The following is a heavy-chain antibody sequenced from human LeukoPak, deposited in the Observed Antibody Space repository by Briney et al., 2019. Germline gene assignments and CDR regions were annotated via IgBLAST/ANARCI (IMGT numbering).Heavy chain of an antibody. V-gene: IGHV4-59*01. CDR2: IYYSGST. CDR1: GGSISSYY. Sequence: PSETLSLTCTVSGGSISSYYWSWIRQPPGKGLEWIGYIYYSGSTNYNPSLKSQVTISVDTSKNQFSLKLSSVTAADTAVYYCARGPSCGGDCYDYWGQGTLVTVSS. J-gene: IGHJ4*02. CDR3: ARGPSCGGDCYDY. D-gene: IGHD2-21*01.